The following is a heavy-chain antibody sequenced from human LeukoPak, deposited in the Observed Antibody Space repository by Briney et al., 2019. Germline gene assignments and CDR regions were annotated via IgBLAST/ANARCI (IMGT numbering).Heavy chain of an antibody. V-gene: IGHV4-34*01. CDR1: GGSFSGYY. Sequence: SETLSLTCAVYGGSFSGYYWSWIRQPPGKGLEWIGEINHSGSTNYNPSLKSRVTISVDTSKNQFSLKLSSVTATDTAVYYCARGSPMTTVTTIDYWGQGTLVTVSS. J-gene: IGHJ4*02. D-gene: IGHD4-17*01. CDR3: ARGSPMTTVTTIDY. CDR2: INHSGST.